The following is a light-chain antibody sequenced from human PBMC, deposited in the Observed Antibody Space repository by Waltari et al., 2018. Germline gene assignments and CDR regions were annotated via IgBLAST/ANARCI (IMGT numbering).Light chain of an antibody. CDR1: QSLLHSNGYNY. Sequence: DIVMTQSPLSLPVTPGEPASISCRSSQSLLHSNGYNYLDWYLQKPGQSPQLLIYLGSNRASRVPDRFSGSGSGTDFTLKISRVEAEDVGVYYCMQALQTPWTFGQGTKVGIK. V-gene: IGKV2-28*01. CDR3: MQALQTPWT. J-gene: IGKJ1*01. CDR2: LGS.